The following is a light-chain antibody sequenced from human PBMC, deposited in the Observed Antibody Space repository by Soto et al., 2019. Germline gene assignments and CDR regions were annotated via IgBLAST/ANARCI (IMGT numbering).Light chain of an antibody. CDR3: LLDFRYFWA. V-gene: IGKV1-6*01. CDR2: AAS. Sequence: AIQLTQSPSSLYASVGDRVTITCRASQAIRTALGWYQQKPGKVPKLLIYAASILQSGVPSRFSGSGSGTDFTLTFSSLQPEDFGTYYCLLDFRYFWAFGQGTKVEIK. J-gene: IGKJ1*01. CDR1: QAIRTA.